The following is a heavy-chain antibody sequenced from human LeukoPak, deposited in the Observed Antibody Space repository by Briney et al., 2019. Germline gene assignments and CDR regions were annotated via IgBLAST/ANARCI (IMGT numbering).Heavy chain of an antibody. Sequence: PSETLSLTCTVSGGSISSSSYYWGWIRQPPGKGLEWIGSIYYSGSTYYNPSLKSRVTISVDTSKNQFSLKLSSVTAADTAVYYCARGQRGAFDIWGQGTMVTVSS. CDR1: GGSISSSSYY. D-gene: IGHD3-10*01. J-gene: IGHJ3*02. V-gene: IGHV4-39*07. CDR3: ARGQRGAFDI. CDR2: IYYSGST.